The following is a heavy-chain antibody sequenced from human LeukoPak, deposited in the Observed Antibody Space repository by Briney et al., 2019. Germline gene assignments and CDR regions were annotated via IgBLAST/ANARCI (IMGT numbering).Heavy chain of an antibody. D-gene: IGHD1-26*01. V-gene: IGHV4-34*01. Sequence: SXXLSLTCAVYGGSFSGYYWSWIRQPPGKGLEWIGEINHSGSTNYNPSLKSRVTISVDTSKNQFSLKLSSVTAADTAVYYCASFGGSYFDAFDIWGQGTMVTVSS. J-gene: IGHJ3*02. CDR3: ASFGGSYFDAFDI. CDR2: INHSGST. CDR1: GGSFSGYY.